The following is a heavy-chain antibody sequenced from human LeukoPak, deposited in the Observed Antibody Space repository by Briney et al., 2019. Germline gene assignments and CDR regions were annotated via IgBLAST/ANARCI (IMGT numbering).Heavy chain of an antibody. V-gene: IGHV3-30*02. J-gene: IGHJ4*02. CDR3: AKDLEQWPAVPEY. D-gene: IGHD6-19*01. Sequence: GGSLRLSCAASGFTFKTYGMHWVRQAPGKGLDWVAFIEKDGSNKYYADSVKGRFTVSRDNSKNRLYLQMNSLRPEETALYYCAKDLEQWPAVPEYWGQGTLVIVSS. CDR2: IEKDGSNK. CDR1: GFTFKTYG.